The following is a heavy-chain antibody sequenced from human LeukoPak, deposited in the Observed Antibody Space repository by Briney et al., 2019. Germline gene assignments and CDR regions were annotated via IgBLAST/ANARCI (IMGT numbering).Heavy chain of an antibody. J-gene: IGHJ3*02. CDR2: IIPIFGTA. V-gene: IGHV1-69*01. Sequence: ASVKVSCKASGGTFSSYAISWVRQAPGQGLEWMGGIIPIFGTANYAQKFQGRVTITADESTSTAYMELSSLRSEDTAVYYCARDGHCSSTSCDAFDIWGQGTMVTVSP. CDR3: ARDGHCSSTSCDAFDI. D-gene: IGHD2-2*01. CDR1: GGTFSSYA.